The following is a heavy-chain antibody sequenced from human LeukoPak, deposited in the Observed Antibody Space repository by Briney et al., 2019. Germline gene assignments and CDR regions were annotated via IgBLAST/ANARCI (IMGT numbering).Heavy chain of an antibody. J-gene: IGHJ4*02. CDR3: ARGCSGGSCYSGYDY. CDR2: IYTSGST. D-gene: IGHD2-15*01. CDR1: GGSISSYY. V-gene: IGHV4-4*07. Sequence: PSETLSLTCTVSGGSISSYYWSWIRQPAGKGLEWIGRIYTSGSTNYNPSLKSRVTISVDTSKNQFSLKLSSVTAADTAVYYCARGCSGGSCYSGYDYWGQGTLVTVSS.